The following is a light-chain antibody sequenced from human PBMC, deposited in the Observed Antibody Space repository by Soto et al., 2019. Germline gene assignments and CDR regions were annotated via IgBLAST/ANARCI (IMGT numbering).Light chain of an antibody. Sequence: MTQSPLSLPVTLGQPASISCRSIQXLLHSNGYNYLDWYQQKPGKAPKLLIYAASSLQSGVPSRFSGSGSGTDFTLTISSLQPEDFATYYCQQSYSTLITFGQGTRLEIK. CDR2: AAS. CDR3: QQSYSTLIT. V-gene: IGKV1-39*01. J-gene: IGKJ5*01. CDR1: QXLLHSNGYNY.